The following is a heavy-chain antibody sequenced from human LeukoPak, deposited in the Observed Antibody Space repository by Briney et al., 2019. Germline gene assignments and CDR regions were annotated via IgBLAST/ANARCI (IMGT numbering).Heavy chain of an antibody. V-gene: IGHV3-33*06. J-gene: IGHJ4*02. D-gene: IGHD6-13*01. CDR1: GFTFSSSG. Sequence: PGGSLRLSCAASGFTFSSSGMHWVRQPPGKGLEWVAVIWSDGSNQIYADSVKGRFTISRDNSKNTLYLQMNSLRAEDTAVYYCAKAKVIAAAAFDYWGQGTLVTVSS. CDR2: IWSDGSNQ. CDR3: AKAKVIAAAAFDY.